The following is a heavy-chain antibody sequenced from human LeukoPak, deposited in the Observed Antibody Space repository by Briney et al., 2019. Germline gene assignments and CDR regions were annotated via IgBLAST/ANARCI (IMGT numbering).Heavy chain of an antibody. V-gene: IGHV1-2*02. CDR3: ARDPPRHTIFGVAYRTPDAFDI. J-gene: IGHJ3*02. CDR2: INPNSGGT. CDR1: GYTFTGYY. Sequence: ASVKVSCKASGYTFTGYYMHWVRQAPGQGLEWMGWINPNSGGTNYAQKFQGRVTMTRDTSISTAYMELSRLRSDDTAVYYCARDPPRHTIFGVAYRTPDAFDIWGQGTMVTVSS. D-gene: IGHD3-3*01.